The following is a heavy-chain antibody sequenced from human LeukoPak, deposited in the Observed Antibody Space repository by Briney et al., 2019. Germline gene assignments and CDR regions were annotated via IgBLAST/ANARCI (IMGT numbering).Heavy chain of an antibody. Sequence: SVKVSCKASGGTFSSYAISWGRQAPGQGLEWMGRIIPILGIANYAQKFQGRVTITADKSTSTAYMELSNLRSEDTAVYYCASTIGYCSGGSCYLDYWGQGTLVTVSS. V-gene: IGHV1-69*04. J-gene: IGHJ4*02. CDR3: ASTIGYCSGGSCYLDY. CDR2: IIPILGIA. D-gene: IGHD2-15*01. CDR1: GGTFSSYA.